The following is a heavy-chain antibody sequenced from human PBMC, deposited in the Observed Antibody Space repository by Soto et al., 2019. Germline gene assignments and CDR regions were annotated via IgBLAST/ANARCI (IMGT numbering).Heavy chain of an antibody. D-gene: IGHD2-15*01. CDR1: GYAFTRYN. CDR3: ARGIATGRLEP. V-gene: IGHV1-3*01. J-gene: IGHJ5*02. Sequence: ASVKVSCKASGYAFTRYNMNWVGPAPGERLEWMGWINPDKGNTKPSQNFQDRVIITRDTSASTAYMDLSRLRSEGTAVYYCARGIATGRLEPWGQGTMVTLSS. CDR2: INPDKGNT.